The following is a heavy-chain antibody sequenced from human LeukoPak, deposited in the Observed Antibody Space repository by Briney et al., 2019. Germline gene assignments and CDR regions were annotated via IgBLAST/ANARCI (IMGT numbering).Heavy chain of an antibody. CDR1: GFTFSNSW. Sequence: GGSLRLSCAASGFTFSNSWMSWVRQAPGKGLEWVANIKEDGNEKNYVDPVKGRFTISRDNAKNSLYLQMNSLRAEDTAVYYWGGGGGVFEYWGQGTLVTVSS. CDR3: GGGGGVFEY. J-gene: IGHJ4*02. D-gene: IGHD3-16*01. CDR2: IKEDGNEK. V-gene: IGHV3-7*04.